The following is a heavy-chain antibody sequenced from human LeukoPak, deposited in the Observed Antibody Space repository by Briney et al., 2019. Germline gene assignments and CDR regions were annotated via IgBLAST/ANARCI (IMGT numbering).Heavy chain of an antibody. V-gene: IGHV4-39*01. Sequence: KPSGTLSLTCIVTGGSIRSSSYYWGWIRQPPGKGLEWIGSIYYSGSTYYNPSLKSRVTISVDTSTNQFSLKLSSVTAADTAVYYCASQPYYDILTGYSHFDYWGQGTLVTVSS. J-gene: IGHJ4*02. CDR2: IYYSGST. CDR1: GGSIRSSSYY. CDR3: ASQPYYDILTGYSHFDY. D-gene: IGHD3-9*01.